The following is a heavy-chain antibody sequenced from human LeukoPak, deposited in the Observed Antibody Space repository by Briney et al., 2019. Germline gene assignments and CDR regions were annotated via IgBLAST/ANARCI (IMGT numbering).Heavy chain of an antibody. J-gene: IGHJ4*02. CDR1: GFTFSDYY. Sequence: PGGSLRLSCAASGFTFSDYYMSWIRQAPGKGLEWVSYISSSGSTIYYADSVKGRFTISRDNAKNSLYLQMNSLRAEDTAVYYCAKDRNPRYCSGGSCYITPIDYWGQGTLVTVSS. CDR2: ISSSGSTI. V-gene: IGHV3-11*01. CDR3: AKDRNPRYCSGGSCYITPIDY. D-gene: IGHD2-15*01.